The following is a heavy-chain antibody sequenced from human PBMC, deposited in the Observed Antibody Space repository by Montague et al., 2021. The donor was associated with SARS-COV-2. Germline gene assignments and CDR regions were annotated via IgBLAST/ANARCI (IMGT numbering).Heavy chain of an antibody. CDR3: ARGARQGYGFRLGSFDY. Sequence: SETLSLTCAVYGGSFSGHYWNWIRQRPGKGLEWIGEINHSGSTNNNPSLKSRVTMSVDTSKNQFSLKLSSVTAADTAVYYCARGARQGYGFRLGSFDYWGQGTLVTVPS. V-gene: IGHV4-34*01. J-gene: IGHJ4*02. CDR1: GGSFSGHY. CDR2: INHSGST. D-gene: IGHD3-10*01.